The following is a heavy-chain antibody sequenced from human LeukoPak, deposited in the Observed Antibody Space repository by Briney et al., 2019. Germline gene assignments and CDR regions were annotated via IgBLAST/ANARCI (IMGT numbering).Heavy chain of an antibody. CDR1: GFSLSTYS. J-gene: IGHJ4*02. Sequence: GGSLRLSCAASGFSLSTYSMNWVRQAPGKGLEWVSFISSSSSYIYYADSVKGRFTISRDNSKNTLYLQMNSLRAEDTAVYYCAKARAWQWLVQGYYFDYWGQGTLVTVSS. CDR3: AKARAWQWLVQGYYFDY. D-gene: IGHD6-19*01. CDR2: ISSSSSYI. V-gene: IGHV3-21*04.